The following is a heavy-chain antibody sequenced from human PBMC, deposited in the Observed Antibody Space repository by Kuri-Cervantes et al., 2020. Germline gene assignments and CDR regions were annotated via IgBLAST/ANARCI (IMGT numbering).Heavy chain of an antibody. Sequence: GGSLRLSCAASGFTFSSYAMSWVRQAPGKGLEWVSAISGSGGSTYYADSVKGRFTISRDNSKNTLYLQMNSLRADNTAVYYCAKSRGGYNSGGAFDIWGQGTMVTVSS. CDR1: GFTFSSYA. CDR2: ISGSGGST. D-gene: IGHD5-18*01. V-gene: IGHV3-23*01. J-gene: IGHJ3*02. CDR3: AKSRGGYNSGGAFDI.